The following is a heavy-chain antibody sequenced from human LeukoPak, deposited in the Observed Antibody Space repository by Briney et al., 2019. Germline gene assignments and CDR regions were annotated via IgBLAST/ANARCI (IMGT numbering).Heavy chain of an antibody. Sequence: ASVKVSCKASGGTFSSYVVSWVRQAPGQGLEWMGGIIPMLGSTNLAQKLQGRLTIMTDESTSTAYMELSSVRSEDTAVYYCATGYSFGEHDAFDMWGQGTMVTVSS. J-gene: IGHJ3*02. CDR2: IIPMLGST. CDR1: GGTFSSYV. D-gene: IGHD5-18*01. CDR3: ATGYSFGEHDAFDM. V-gene: IGHV1-69*05.